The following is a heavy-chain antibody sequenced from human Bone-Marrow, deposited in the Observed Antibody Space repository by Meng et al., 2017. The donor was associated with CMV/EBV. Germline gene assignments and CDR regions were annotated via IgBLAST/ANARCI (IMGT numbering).Heavy chain of an antibody. Sequence: SVKVSCKASGYTFTSYDINWVRQAPGQGLEWMGGIIPIFGTANYAQKFQGRVTITTDESTSTAYMELSSLRSEDTAVYYCARSDRAYCGGDCYSAFDIWGQGTMVTVSS. CDR2: IIPIFGTA. D-gene: IGHD2-21*01. CDR3: ARSDRAYCGGDCYSAFDI. CDR1: GYTFTSYD. V-gene: IGHV1-69*05. J-gene: IGHJ3*02.